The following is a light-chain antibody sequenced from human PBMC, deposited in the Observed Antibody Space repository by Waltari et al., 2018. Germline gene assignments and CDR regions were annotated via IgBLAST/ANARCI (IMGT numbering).Light chain of an antibody. CDR3: LQHSGYPIT. Sequence: DIQMTQSPSAMSASVGDRVTITCRASQGLSKYLAWFQQKPGKVPKRLIYVASSLQSGVPSRFSGSGSGTEFTLTISSLQPEDFATYYCLQHSGYPITFGGGTKVEI. V-gene: IGKV1-17*03. CDR2: VAS. J-gene: IGKJ4*01. CDR1: QGLSKY.